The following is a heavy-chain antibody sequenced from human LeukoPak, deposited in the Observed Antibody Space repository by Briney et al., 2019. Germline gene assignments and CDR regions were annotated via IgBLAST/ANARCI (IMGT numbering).Heavy chain of an antibody. V-gene: IGHV3-64*01. D-gene: IGHD6-19*01. CDR3: ARDLRWLVLDY. J-gene: IGHJ4*02. Sequence: GGSLRLSCAASGFNFNSFSMNWVRQAPGKGLEYVSAISSNGGSTYYANSVKGRFTISRDNSKNTLYLQMGSLRAEDMAVYYCARDLRWLVLDYWGQGTLVTVSS. CDR2: ISSNGGST. CDR1: GFNFNSFS.